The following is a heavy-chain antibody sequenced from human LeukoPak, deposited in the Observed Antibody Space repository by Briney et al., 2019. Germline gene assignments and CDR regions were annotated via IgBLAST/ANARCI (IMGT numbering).Heavy chain of an antibody. J-gene: IGHJ4*02. CDR2: MNPDSGDT. CDR3: ARRPINCIITNCYVDY. CDR1: VYTFTNFY. Sequence: ASVKVSCKASVYTFTNFYIHWVRQAPGQGLEWMGWMNPDSGDTSYAREFQDRVTMTRDTSLSTAYMELSRLRSDDTAVYFCARRPINCIITNCYVDYWGQGTLVTVSS. V-gene: IGHV1-2*02. D-gene: IGHD2-2*01.